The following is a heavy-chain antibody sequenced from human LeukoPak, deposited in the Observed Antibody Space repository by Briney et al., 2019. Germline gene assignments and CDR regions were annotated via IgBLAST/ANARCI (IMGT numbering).Heavy chain of an antibody. D-gene: IGHD3-22*01. Sequence: GGSLRLSFAASGFTISNYWMSWVRQAPGKGLEWVANINRDGSEKHLVDSVKGRFTISRDNAKNTVFLQMNSLRVDDTAVYSCATLHNSGYYFGSEYWGQGVLVTVSS. J-gene: IGHJ4*02. CDR3: ATLHNSGYYFGSEY. V-gene: IGHV3-7*01. CDR2: INRDGSEK. CDR1: GFTISNYW.